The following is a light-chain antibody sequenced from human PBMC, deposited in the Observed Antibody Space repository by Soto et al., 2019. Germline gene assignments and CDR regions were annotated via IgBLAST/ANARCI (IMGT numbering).Light chain of an antibody. J-gene: IGKJ5*01. CDR2: DAS. Sequence: EIVLTQSPATLSLSPGERATLSSRASQSVSSYLAWYQQKPGQAPRLLIYDASNRATGIPARFSGSGSGTEFTLTISSLQSEDFAVYYCQQYNNWPITFGQGTRLEIK. CDR3: QQYNNWPIT. V-gene: IGKV3-11*01. CDR1: QSVSSY.